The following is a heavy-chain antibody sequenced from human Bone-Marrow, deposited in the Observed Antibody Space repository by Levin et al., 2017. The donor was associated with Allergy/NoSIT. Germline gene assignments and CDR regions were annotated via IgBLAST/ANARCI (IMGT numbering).Heavy chain of an antibody. CDR2: INPNSGGT. D-gene: IGHD4-23*01. Sequence: ASVKVSCKASGYAFTGYFMHWVRQAPGQGLEWMGRINPNSGGTNYAQKFQGRVTMTRDTSITTAYMDLSRLRFDDTAVYYCAREEVGRFGNPTGTGLDVWGQGTTVTVSS. CDR1: GYAFTGYF. CDR3: AREEVGRFGNPTGTGLDV. V-gene: IGHV1-2*06. J-gene: IGHJ6*02.